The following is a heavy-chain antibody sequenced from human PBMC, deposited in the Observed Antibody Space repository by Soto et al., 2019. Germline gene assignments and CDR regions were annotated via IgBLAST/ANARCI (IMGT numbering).Heavy chain of an antibody. Sequence: GASVKVSCKASGYTFTSYGISWVRQAPGQGLEWMGWISAYNGNTNYAQKLQGRVTMTTDTSTSTAYMELRSLRSDDTAVYYCARAFDYDILTGLIYFDYWGQGTLVTVSS. D-gene: IGHD3-9*01. CDR3: ARAFDYDILTGLIYFDY. J-gene: IGHJ4*02. V-gene: IGHV1-18*01. CDR2: ISAYNGNT. CDR1: GYTFTSYG.